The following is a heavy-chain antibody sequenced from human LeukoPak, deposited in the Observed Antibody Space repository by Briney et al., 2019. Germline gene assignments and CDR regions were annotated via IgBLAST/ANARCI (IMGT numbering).Heavy chain of an antibody. J-gene: IGHJ4*02. CDR3: AKSSWPRFED. V-gene: IGHV3-23*01. CDR1: GFRFTNYS. D-gene: IGHD6-6*01. Sequence: PGGSLRLSCAASGFRFTNYSMAWVRQAPGKGLEWVSIISSRGGSTYYAESVKGRFTISRDSSKNTVYLQMNSLRPDDTAVYYCAKSSWPRFEDWGQGTLVTVSS. CDR2: ISSRGGST.